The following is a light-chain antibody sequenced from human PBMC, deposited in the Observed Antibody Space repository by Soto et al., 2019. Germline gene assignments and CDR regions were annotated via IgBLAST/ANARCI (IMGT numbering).Light chain of an antibody. Sequence: QSVLTQPPSVSGAPGQSITISCTGTSSDVGGYNYVSWYQQHPNKAPKLMVYEVSNRPSGVSNRFSGSKSGNTASLTISGLQAEDEADYYCSSYTSSSNPYVFGTGTKVTVL. V-gene: IGLV2-14*01. J-gene: IGLJ1*01. CDR2: EVS. CDR3: SSYTSSSNPYV. CDR1: SSDVGGYNY.